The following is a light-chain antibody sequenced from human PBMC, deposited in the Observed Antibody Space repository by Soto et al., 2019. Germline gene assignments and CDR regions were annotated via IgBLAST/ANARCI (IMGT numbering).Light chain of an antibody. Sequence: DIQMTQSPSTLSASVGDRVTITCRARQSISSWLAWYQQKPGKAPKLLIYKASTLESGVPSRFSGSGSGTEFTLTISSLQPDDFATAYCQQYNSVSLLTFGGGTKVEIK. J-gene: IGKJ4*01. CDR3: QQYNSVSLLT. CDR2: KAS. CDR1: QSISSW. V-gene: IGKV1-5*03.